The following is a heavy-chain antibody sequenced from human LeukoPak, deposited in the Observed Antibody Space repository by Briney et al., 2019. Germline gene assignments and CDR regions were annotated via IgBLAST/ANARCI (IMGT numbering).Heavy chain of an antibody. V-gene: IGHV3-7*03. Sequence: GGSLRLSCVASGFTFSRYWMSWVRQAPGKGLEWVANIKKDESEKHYVDSVKGRFTISRDNAKNSLYLQMNSLRAEDTAVYYCAGDEAYFDPWGQGTLVTVSS. J-gene: IGHJ5*02. D-gene: IGHD3-16*01. CDR2: IKKDESEK. CDR1: GFTFSRYW. CDR3: AGDEAYFDP.